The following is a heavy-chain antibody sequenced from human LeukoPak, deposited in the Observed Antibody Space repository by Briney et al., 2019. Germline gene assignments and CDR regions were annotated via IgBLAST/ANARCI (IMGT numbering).Heavy chain of an antibody. D-gene: IGHD5-18*01. J-gene: IGHJ4*02. CDR3: AKVRGYSYGYFDD. CDR1: GFTFDDYA. V-gene: IGHV3-9*01. CDR2: ISWNSGDI. Sequence: PGRSLRLSCAASGFTFDDYAMHWVRQAPGKGPEWVSGISWNSGDIGYVDSVKGRFTVSRDNAKNSLYLQMNSLRAEDTALYYCAKVRGYSYGYFDDWGQGTLVTVSS.